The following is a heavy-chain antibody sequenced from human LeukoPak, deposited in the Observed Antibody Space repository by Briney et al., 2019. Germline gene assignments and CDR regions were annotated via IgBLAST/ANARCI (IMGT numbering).Heavy chain of an antibody. CDR3: VRREYGSDFNTFDI. J-gene: IGHJ3*02. V-gene: IGHV4-39*01. CDR1: SGSISSITYF. CDR2: IYYSGST. Sequence: PSETLSLTCTVSSGSISSITYFWDWIRQPPGKGLEWIGSIYYSGSTYYNPSLKSRVTTSVDTSKDQFSLKLSSVTAADTAVYYCVRREYGSDFNTFDIWGQGTMATVSS. D-gene: IGHD3-10*01.